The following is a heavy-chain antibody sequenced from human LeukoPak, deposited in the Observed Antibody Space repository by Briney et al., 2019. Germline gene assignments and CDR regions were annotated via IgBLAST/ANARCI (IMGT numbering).Heavy chain of an antibody. Sequence: LAGGSLRLSCAASGFTFSSYGMHWVRQAPGKGLEWVANIRGSGSGMGRGNYYADSVQGRFTISRDNAKNSLYLQMNSLRAEDTAFYYCARDDNWGFDYWGQGALVTVSS. CDR1: GFTFSSYG. J-gene: IGHJ4*02. D-gene: IGHD7-27*01. CDR2: IRGSGSGMGRGN. V-gene: IGHV3-48*04. CDR3: ARDDNWGFDY.